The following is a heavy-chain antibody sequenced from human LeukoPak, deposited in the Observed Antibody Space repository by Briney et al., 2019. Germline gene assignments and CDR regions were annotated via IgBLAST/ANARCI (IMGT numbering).Heavy chain of an antibody. D-gene: IGHD3-10*01. Sequence: SETLSLTCSVSGDSITGYSWSWIRQTPGKGLEWIGYIYYNGDTHYNPSLNSRLSMSVDTPKKQLPLNLRSVTAADTAVYYCVRGPYGSSISNWFDPWGQGLLVTVSS. CDR3: VRGPYGSSISNWFDP. CDR2: IYYNGDT. CDR1: GDSITGYS. V-gene: IGHV4-59*01. J-gene: IGHJ5*02.